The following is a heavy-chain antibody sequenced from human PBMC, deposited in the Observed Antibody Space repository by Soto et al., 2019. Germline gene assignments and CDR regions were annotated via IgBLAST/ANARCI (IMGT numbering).Heavy chain of an antibody. J-gene: IGHJ4*02. Sequence: SETLSLTCTVSGGSISSGDYYWSWIRQPPGKGLEWIGYIYYSGSTYYNPSLKSRATISVDTSKNQFSLKLSSVTAADTAVYYCASAQTTVVSAIYFDYWGQGTLVTVSS. CDR2: IYYSGST. CDR3: ASAQTTVVSAIYFDY. V-gene: IGHV4-30-4*01. CDR1: GGSISSGDYY. D-gene: IGHD4-17*01.